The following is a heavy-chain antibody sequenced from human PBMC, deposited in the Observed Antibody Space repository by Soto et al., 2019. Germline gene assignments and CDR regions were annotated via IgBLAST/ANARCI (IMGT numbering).Heavy chain of an antibody. CDR3: AEVQFPSSGGRPGDYYGFDI. CDR2: IYSGGKT. Sequence: GGSLRLSCAVSGFTVSSNYMSWVRQAPEKGLEWVSVIYSGGKTYYADSVKGRFAISRNNSKNTIKLQMNSLVAVETAGYYGAEVQFPSSGGRPGDYYGFDIWGQGTMVTVSS. CDR1: GFTVSSNY. J-gene: IGHJ3*02. V-gene: IGHV3-66*01. D-gene: IGHD4-17*01.